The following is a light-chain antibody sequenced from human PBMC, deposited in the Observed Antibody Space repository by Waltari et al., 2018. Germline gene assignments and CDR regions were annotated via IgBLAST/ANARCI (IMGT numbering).Light chain of an antibody. Sequence: QSALTQPASVSGSPGQATMLSCTGTGSDVGGYDYVSCYQQYTGNAPRLIIYDVHNRPSGVSNRFSGSKSDNTASLTISGLQAEDESVYYCSSYTSSGVVFGGGTKLTVL. CDR1: GSDVGGYDY. V-gene: IGLV2-14*01. J-gene: IGLJ2*01. CDR3: SSYTSSGVV. CDR2: DVH.